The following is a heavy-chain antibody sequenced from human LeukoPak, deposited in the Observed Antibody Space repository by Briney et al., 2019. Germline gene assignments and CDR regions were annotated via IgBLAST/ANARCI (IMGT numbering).Heavy chain of an antibody. CDR2: ISDSGGSK. Sequence: GGSLRLSCAASGFTFSSYAMSWVRQAPGKGLEWVSAISDSGGSKYYADSVKGRFTISRDNSKNRLYLQMNSLRAEDTAVYYWAKGRGGYCSGGSCYGYYFDYWGPGTLVTVSS. CDR3: AKGRGGYCSGGSCYGYYFDY. D-gene: IGHD2-15*01. CDR1: GFTFSSYA. V-gene: IGHV3-23*01. J-gene: IGHJ4*02.